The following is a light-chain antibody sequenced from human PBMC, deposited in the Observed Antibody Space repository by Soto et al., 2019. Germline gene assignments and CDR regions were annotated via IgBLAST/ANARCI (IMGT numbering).Light chain of an antibody. V-gene: IGLV1-44*01. Sequence: QAVVTQPPSASGTPGQRVTISCSGTTSNIGRNPVNWYQQLPGTAPKLLIYSTSQRPSGVPDRFSGSRSGTSASLAISGLQSEDEAGYYCAAWDDSLSGHVVFGGGTKVTVL. CDR2: STS. J-gene: IGLJ2*01. CDR3: AAWDDSLSGHVV. CDR1: TSNIGRNP.